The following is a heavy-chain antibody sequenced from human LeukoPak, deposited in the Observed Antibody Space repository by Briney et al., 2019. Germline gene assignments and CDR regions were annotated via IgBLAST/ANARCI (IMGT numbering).Heavy chain of an antibody. CDR1: GFTFSSYA. CDR3: ARVTAGGWYFDY. D-gene: IGHD6-19*01. V-gene: IGHV3-30*04. J-gene: IGHJ4*02. Sequence: PGGSLRLSCAASGFTFSSYAMPWVRQAPGKGLEWVAVISYDGSNKYYADSVKGRFTISRDNSKNTLYLQMNSLRAEDTAVYYCARVTAGGWYFDYWGQGTLVTVSS. CDR2: ISYDGSNK.